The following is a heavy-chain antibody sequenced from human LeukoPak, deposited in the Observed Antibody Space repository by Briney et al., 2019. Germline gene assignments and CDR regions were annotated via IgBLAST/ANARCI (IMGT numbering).Heavy chain of an antibody. CDR3: ARDQAGFDY. CDR1: GHSVHSHIAA. J-gene: IGHJ4*01. Sequence: SQTLSLTCAISGHSVHSHIAAWNWIRQSPSRGLEWLGRTYYRSKWYNDYAVSVNTRITINPDTSRNQFSLQLNSVTPEDTAVYYCARDQAGFDYWGQATLVTVSS. CDR2: TYYRSKWYN. D-gene: IGHD6-19*01. V-gene: IGHV6-1*01.